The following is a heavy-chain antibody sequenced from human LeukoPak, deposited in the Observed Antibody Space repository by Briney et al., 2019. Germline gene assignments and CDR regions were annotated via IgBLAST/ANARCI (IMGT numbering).Heavy chain of an antibody. CDR3: ARHQMDTGYRPFDI. V-gene: IGHV3-7*01. D-gene: IGHD5-24*01. Sequence: GGSLRLSCVASGFTITTYWMTWVRQAPGKGLEWVAKIKEDGSERSYVDSVKGRFTISRDNARNSLYLQMNSLRVEDTAVYFCARHQMDTGYRPFDIWGQGRMVTVSS. J-gene: IGHJ3*02. CDR2: IKEDGSER. CDR1: GFTITTYW.